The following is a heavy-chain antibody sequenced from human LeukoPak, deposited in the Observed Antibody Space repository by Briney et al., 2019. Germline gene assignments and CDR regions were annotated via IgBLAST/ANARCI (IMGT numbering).Heavy chain of an antibody. CDR3: ALLYCRVGSCRSDH. J-gene: IGHJ4*02. Sequence: GGSLRLSCAASGFTFSDPNMDWVPPAPGKGLEWVGRIGNKGNSYTTEYAASVKGRFIISRDDAKNSLYLQMTSLKTEDTAEYYCALLYCRVGSCRSDHWGQGTLVTVSS. CDR2: IGNKGNSYTT. CDR1: GFTFSDPN. D-gene: IGHD2-15*01. V-gene: IGHV3-72*01.